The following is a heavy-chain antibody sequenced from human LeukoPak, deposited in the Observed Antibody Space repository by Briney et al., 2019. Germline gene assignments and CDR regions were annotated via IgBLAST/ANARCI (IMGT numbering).Heavy chain of an antibody. D-gene: IGHD4-11*01. V-gene: IGHV3-7*01. J-gene: IGHJ4*02. CDR1: GFTFSSSW. CDR2: IKQDGGET. CDR3: ARLSTATSDSDY. Sequence: GGSLRLSCAASGFTFSSSWMSWVRQAPGKGLEWVANIKQDGGETYYVDSVRGRFTISRDNAKNSLYLQMSGLRAEDTAVYYCARLSTATSDSDYWGQGTLVTVSS.